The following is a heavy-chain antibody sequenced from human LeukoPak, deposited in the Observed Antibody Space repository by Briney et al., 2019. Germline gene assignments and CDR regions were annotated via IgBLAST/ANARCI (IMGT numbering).Heavy chain of an antibody. D-gene: IGHD1-26*01. Sequence: GESLKISCKGSGYSFNSYWIGLVRQMPGKGLKWMGIIYPGDSDARYSPSFQGQVTISADKSISTAYLQWSSLKASDTAMYYCARRRDLYSGSYYPFDYWGQRTLVTVSS. V-gene: IGHV5-51*01. CDR3: ARRRDLYSGSYYPFDY. CDR1: GYSFNSYW. CDR2: IYPGDSDA. J-gene: IGHJ4*02.